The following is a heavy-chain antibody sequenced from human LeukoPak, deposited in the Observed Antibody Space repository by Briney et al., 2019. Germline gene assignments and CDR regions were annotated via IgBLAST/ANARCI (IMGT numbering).Heavy chain of an antibody. CDR1: GFSFSGFG. Sequence: GGSLRLSCAASGFSFSGFGMNWARQAPGKGLEWISYIGSSGSAGGNIYYAVSVKGRFTVSRDNAKDSLFLQMNSLQDADTAVYYCARAPTPYFTYYMDVWGKGTTVTVSS. J-gene: IGHJ6*03. D-gene: IGHD2-21*01. CDR3: ARAPTPYFTYYMDV. V-gene: IGHV3-48*02. CDR2: IGSSGSAGGNI.